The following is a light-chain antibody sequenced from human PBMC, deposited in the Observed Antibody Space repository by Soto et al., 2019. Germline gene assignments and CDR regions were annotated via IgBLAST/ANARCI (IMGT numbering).Light chain of an antibody. J-gene: IGLJ1*01. CDR1: SSNIGAGYD. CDR3: QSYDSRLSGYV. V-gene: IGLV1-40*01. CDR2: GYN. Sequence: QSVLTQPPSLSGAPGQRVTISCTRSSSNIGAGYDVHWYQQLPGTAPKLLIYGYNTRPSGVPDRFSASKSGTSASLAITGLQAEDEADYYCQSYDSRLSGYVFGTGTKVTVL.